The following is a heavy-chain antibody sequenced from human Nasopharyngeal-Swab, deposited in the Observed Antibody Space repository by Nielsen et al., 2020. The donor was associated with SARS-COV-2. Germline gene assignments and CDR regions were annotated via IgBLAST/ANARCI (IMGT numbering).Heavy chain of an antibody. CDR2: TYYRSKWYN. CDR1: GDSVSSNSAA. V-gene: IGHV6-1*01. J-gene: IGHJ4*02. D-gene: IGHD1-26*01. Sequence: SQTLSLTCAISGDSVSSNSAAWNWIRQSPSRGLEWLGRTYYRSKWYNDYAVSVKSRITINPDTSKNQFSLQLNSVTPEDTAVYYCAKDGPSGFGIVGATKGEYYFDYWGQGTLVTVSS. CDR3: AKDGPSGFGIVGATKGEYYFDY.